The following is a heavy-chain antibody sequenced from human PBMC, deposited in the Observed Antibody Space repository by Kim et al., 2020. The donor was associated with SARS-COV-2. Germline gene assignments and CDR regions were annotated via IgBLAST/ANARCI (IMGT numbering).Heavy chain of an antibody. V-gene: IGHV3-33*01. CDR3: ARGQQLAEDAFDI. D-gene: IGHD6-13*01. Sequence: YCAETVRGRFTLSRDNSKQTRYLQMNGMRAEDTAVYYCARGQQLAEDAFDIWGQGTMVTVSS. J-gene: IGHJ3*02.